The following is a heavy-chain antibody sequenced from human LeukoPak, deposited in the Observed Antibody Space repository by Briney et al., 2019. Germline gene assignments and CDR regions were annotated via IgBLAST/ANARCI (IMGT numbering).Heavy chain of an antibody. J-gene: IGHJ4*02. CDR1: GYSISSGYY. CDR3: ARVRSRLELPGYYFDY. D-gene: IGHD1-7*01. Sequence: SETLSLTCAVSGYSISSGYYWGWIRQPPGKGLEWIGEINHSGSTNYNPSLKSRVTISVDTSKNQFSLKLSSVTAADTAVYYCARVRSRLELPGYYFDYWGQGTLVTVSS. V-gene: IGHV4-38-2*01. CDR2: INHSGST.